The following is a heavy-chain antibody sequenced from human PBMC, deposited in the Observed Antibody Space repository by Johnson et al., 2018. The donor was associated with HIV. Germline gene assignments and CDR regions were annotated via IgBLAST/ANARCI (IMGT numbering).Heavy chain of an antibody. CDR3: ASHYDSSVVDAFDI. J-gene: IGHJ3*02. CDR1: GFTFSDYF. V-gene: IGHV3-11*04. D-gene: IGHD3-22*01. CDR2: ISSSGSPI. Sequence: QVQLVESGGGLVKPGGSLRLSCAGSGFTFSDYFMSYIRQAPGKGLEWISYISSSGSPIYYAASVKGRFTIFRDNAKHTLYLQMNSLRAEDTAVYYCASHYDSSVVDAFDIWGQGTVVTVSS.